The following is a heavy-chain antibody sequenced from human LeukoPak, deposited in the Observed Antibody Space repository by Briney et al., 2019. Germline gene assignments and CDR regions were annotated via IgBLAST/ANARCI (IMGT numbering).Heavy chain of an antibody. CDR1: EFTFSSYW. CDR2: INSDGSST. CDR3: AREGGDYDILTGYYSS. D-gene: IGHD3-9*01. V-gene: IGHV3-74*01. J-gene: IGHJ4*02. Sequence: PGGSLRLSCAASEFTFSSYWMHWVRQAPGKGLVWVSRINSDGSSTSYADSVKGRFTISRDNAKNTLYLQMNSLRAEDTAVYYCAREGGDYDILTGYYSSWGQGTLVTVSS.